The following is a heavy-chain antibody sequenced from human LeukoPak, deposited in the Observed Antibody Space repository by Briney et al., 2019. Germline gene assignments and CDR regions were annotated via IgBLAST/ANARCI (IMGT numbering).Heavy chain of an antibody. Sequence: PGGSLRLSCAASGFTFSDSAVCWVRHSPGKGLKWVSSISDTGGRTYYADSVKGRFTITRDNSRNTVNLQMNSLRAGDTARYYCAKGGQDFDFWRFDLWGQGILVIVSS. J-gene: IGHJ5*02. D-gene: IGHD3-3*01. CDR3: AKGGQDFDFWRFDL. V-gene: IGHV3-23*01. CDR2: ISDTGGRT. CDR1: GFTFSDSA.